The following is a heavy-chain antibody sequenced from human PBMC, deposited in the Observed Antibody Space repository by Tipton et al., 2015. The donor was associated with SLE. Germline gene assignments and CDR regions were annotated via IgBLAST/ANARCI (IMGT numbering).Heavy chain of an antibody. CDR3: ARGITGTVAGWYFDL. J-gene: IGHJ2*01. CDR2: IYYSGST. CDR1: GGSISSYY. V-gene: IGHV4-39*07. D-gene: IGHD1-20*01. Sequence: GLVKPSETLSLTCAVYGGSISSYYWGWIRQPPGKGLEWIGSIYYSGSTYYNPSLKSRVTISVDTSKNQFSLKLSSVTAADTAVYYCARGITGTVAGWYFDLWGRGTLVTVSS.